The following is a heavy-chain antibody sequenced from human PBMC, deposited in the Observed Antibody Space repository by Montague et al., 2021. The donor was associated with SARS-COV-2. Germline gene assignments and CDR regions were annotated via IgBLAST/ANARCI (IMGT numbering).Heavy chain of an antibody. V-gene: IGHV3-21*01. D-gene: IGHD1-14*01. CDR3: AGAQGDYVGERTTYYYYGMDV. Sequence: SLRLSCAAPGFTFSSFSMNWVRQAPGKGLEWVSSISSSSIYIYYADSVKGRFTISRDNAKNSLYLQMNSLRAEDTAVYYCAGAQGDYVGERTTYYYYGMDVWGQGTTVTVSS. J-gene: IGHJ6*02. CDR1: GFTFSSFS. CDR2: ISSSSIYI.